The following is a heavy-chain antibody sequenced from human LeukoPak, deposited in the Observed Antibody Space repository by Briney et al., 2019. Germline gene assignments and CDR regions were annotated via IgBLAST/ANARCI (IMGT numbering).Heavy chain of an antibody. CDR3: AKELYFGSGSYPDY. CDR1: GFTFSSYG. Sequence: PGRSLRLSCAASGFTFSSYGMHWVRQAPGKGLEWVAVISHDGSDSHYADSVKGRFTISRDNSKNTVYLQMSSLRAEDTAVYFCAKELYFGSGSYPDYWGQGTLVRVSS. CDR2: ISHDGSDS. D-gene: IGHD3-10*01. V-gene: IGHV3-30*18. J-gene: IGHJ4*02.